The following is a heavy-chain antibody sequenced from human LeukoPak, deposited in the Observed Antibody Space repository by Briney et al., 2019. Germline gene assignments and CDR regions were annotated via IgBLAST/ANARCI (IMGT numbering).Heavy chain of an antibody. D-gene: IGHD5-24*01. CDR2: IYYRGST. CDR1: GGSISSYY. Sequence: SETLSLTCTVSGGSISSYYWSWIRQPPGKGLEWIGYIYYRGSTNYNPSLKSRVTISVDTSKNQFSLKLSSVTAADTAVYYCARGDGPDPYFDYWGQGTLVTVSS. J-gene: IGHJ4*02. CDR3: ARGDGPDPYFDY. V-gene: IGHV4-59*01.